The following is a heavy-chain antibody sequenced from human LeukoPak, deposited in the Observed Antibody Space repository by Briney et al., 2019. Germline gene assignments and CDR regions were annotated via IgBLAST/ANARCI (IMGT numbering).Heavy chain of an antibody. Sequence: GESLKISCKGSGYSFTTYWIGWVRQMPGKGLEWMGIIYPADSDTTYSPSFQGQVTISADKSISTAYLQWSSLKASDTAMYYCARRYYYGSGSYYLDYWGQGTLVTVSS. CDR1: GYSFTTYW. CDR3: ARRYYYGSGSYYLDY. CDR2: IYPADSDT. V-gene: IGHV5-51*01. D-gene: IGHD3-10*01. J-gene: IGHJ4*02.